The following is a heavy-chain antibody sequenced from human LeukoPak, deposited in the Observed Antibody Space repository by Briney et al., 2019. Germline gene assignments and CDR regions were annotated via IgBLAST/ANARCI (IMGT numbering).Heavy chain of an antibody. CDR1: GGSISSSSYY. Sequence: SETLSLTCTVSGGSISSSSYYWGWIRQPPGKGLEWIGSIYYSGSTYYNPSLKSRVTISVDTSKNQFSLKLSSVSAADTAVYYCARGRVVAGHDAFDIWGQGTMVTVSS. V-gene: IGHV4-39*07. J-gene: IGHJ3*02. CDR2: IYYSGST. CDR3: ARGRVVAGHDAFDI. D-gene: IGHD6-19*01.